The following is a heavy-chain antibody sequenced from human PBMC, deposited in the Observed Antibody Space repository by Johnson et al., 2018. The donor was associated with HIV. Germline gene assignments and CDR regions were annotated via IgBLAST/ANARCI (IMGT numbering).Heavy chain of an antibody. CDR3: ARDQYSTSDDDAFDI. J-gene: IGHJ3*02. V-gene: IGHV3-53*01. D-gene: IGHD6-6*01. Sequence: QLVESGGGLIQPGGSLRLSCAASGFTVSSNYMSWVRQAPGKGLEWVSVIYSGGSTYYADSVKGRFTISRDNAKNSLYLQMNSLRAEDTALYYCARDQYSTSDDDAFDIWGQGTMVTVSS. CDR1: GFTVSSNY. CDR2: IYSGGST.